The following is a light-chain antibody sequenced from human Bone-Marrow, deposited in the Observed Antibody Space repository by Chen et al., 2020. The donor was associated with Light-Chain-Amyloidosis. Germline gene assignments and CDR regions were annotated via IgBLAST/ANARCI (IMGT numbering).Light chain of an antibody. J-gene: IGLJ3*02. Sequence: NFMLTQPHPVSESPGKTVIISCTRSSGSTATNYVQWYQQRPGSSPTTVIHADDKRTSGAPDRFSGSIDRSSTSASLTISGLRTEDDADYYCQSYHFSSQGVFGGGTKLAVL. V-gene: IGLV6-57*01. CDR2: ADD. CDR3: QSYHFSSQGV. CDR1: SGSTATNY.